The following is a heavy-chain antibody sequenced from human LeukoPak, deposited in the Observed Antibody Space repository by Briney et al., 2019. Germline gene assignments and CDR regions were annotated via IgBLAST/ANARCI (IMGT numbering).Heavy chain of an antibody. CDR2: INPNSGGT. Sequence: GASVKASCKASGYTFTGYYMHWVRQAPGQGLEWMGWINPNSGGTNYAQKFQGRVTMSRDTSISTAYMELSRLRSDDTAVYYCARQHDYGDYVSYWGQGTLVTVSS. J-gene: IGHJ4*02. CDR3: ARQHDYGDYVSY. D-gene: IGHD4-17*01. V-gene: IGHV1-2*02. CDR1: GYTFTGYY.